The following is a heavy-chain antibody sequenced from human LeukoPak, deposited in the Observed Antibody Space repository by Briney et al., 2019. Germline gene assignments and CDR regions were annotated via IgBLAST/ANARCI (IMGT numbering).Heavy chain of an antibody. CDR3: AELGITMIGGV. V-gene: IGHV3-48*03. J-gene: IGHJ6*04. CDR2: ISSSGSTI. CDR1: GFTFSSYE. Sequence: GGSLSLSCAASGFTFSSYEMNWVRQAPGKGLEWVSYISSSGSTIYYADSVKGRFTISRDHAKNSLYLQMNSLRAEDTAVYYCAELGITMIGGVWGKGTTVTISS. D-gene: IGHD3-10*02.